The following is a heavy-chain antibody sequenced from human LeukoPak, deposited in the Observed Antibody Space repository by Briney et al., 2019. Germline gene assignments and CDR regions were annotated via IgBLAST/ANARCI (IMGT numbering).Heavy chain of an antibody. CDR3: ARALRGAHDSSGSYTDY. CDR1: GFSFSSYS. J-gene: IGHJ4*02. D-gene: IGHD3-22*01. V-gene: IGHV3-23*01. Sequence: PGGSLRLSCAASGFSFSSYSMNWVRQAPGKGLEWVSGISGSGGSTYYADSVKGRLTISRDNSKNTLYLQMNSLRAEDTAVYYCARALRGAHDSSGSYTDYWGQGTLVTVSS. CDR2: ISGSGGST.